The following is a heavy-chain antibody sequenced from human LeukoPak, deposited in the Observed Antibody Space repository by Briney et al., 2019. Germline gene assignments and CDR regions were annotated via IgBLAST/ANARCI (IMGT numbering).Heavy chain of an antibody. Sequence: ASVKVSCKASGYTFTAYYMHCVRQAAGQGLEGMGSSNSNSGGTEYSRNYRGSVTMARDTSISKAYMELTRPTSDDTAVYYCVEYNWAAGAAFDSWGQGTQVTVSS. V-gene: IGHV1-2*02. CDR1: GYTFTAYY. J-gene: IGHJ4*02. D-gene: IGHD1-20*01. CDR3: VEYNWAAGAAFDS. CDR2: SNSNSGGT.